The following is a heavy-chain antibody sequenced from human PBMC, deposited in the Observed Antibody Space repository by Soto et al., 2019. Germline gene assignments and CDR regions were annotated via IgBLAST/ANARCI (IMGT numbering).Heavy chain of an antibody. D-gene: IGHD6-13*01. CDR1: GYTFTGYY. J-gene: IGHJ4*02. V-gene: IGHV1-2*02. Sequence: ASVKVSCKASGYTFTGYYMHWVRQAPGQGLEWMGWINPNSGGTNYAQKFQGRVTMTTDTSISTAYMELSRLRSDDTAVYYCARDSSSSWYWYYFDYWGQGTLVPVSS. CDR2: INPNSGGT. CDR3: ARDSSSSWYWYYFDY.